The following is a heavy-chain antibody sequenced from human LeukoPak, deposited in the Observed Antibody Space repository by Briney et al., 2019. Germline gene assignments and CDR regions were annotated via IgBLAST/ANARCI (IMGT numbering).Heavy chain of an antibody. CDR3: ARDLSGVAGYTYGRGIDY. D-gene: IGHD5-18*01. V-gene: IGHV3-7*01. CDR2: IKKDGSEK. J-gene: IGHJ4*02. CDR1: GGSISSSSNY. Sequence: PSETLSLTCTVSGGSISSSSNYWGWIRQAPGKGLEWVANIKKDGSEKYYVDSVKGRFTISRDNAKTSLYLQMNSLRAEDTAVYYCARDLSGVAGYTYGRGIDYWGQGTLVTVSS.